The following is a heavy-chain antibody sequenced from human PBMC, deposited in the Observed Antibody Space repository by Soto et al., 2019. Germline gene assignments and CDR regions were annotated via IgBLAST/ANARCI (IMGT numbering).Heavy chain of an antibody. CDR1: GASINRNNW. CDR2: IYHSGST. Sequence: SETLSLTCTVSGASINRNNWWTWVRQAPGKGLEWSGEIYHSGSTDYNPSLKSRVTISVDKSKHQFSLKLSSVTAADTAVYFCARSITFDWLFFDYWGQGTLVTVSS. CDR3: ARSITFDWLFFDY. J-gene: IGHJ4*02. D-gene: IGHD3-9*01. V-gene: IGHV4-4*02.